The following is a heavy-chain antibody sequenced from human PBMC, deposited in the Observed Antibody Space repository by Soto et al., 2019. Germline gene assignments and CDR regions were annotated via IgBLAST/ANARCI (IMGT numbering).Heavy chain of an antibody. D-gene: IGHD3-22*01. Sequence: ASVKVSCKASGYTFTSYYMHWVRQAPGQGLEWMGIINPSGGSTSYTQKFQGRVTMTRDTSTSTVYMELSSLRSEDTAVYYCARPDSSGYYYSYYFDYWGQGXLVTVYS. V-gene: IGHV1-46*01. CDR1: GYTFTSYY. CDR2: INPSGGST. J-gene: IGHJ4*02. CDR3: ARPDSSGYYYSYYFDY.